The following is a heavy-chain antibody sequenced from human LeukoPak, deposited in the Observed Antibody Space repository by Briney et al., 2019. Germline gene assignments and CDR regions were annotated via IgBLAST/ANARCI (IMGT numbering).Heavy chain of an antibody. CDR1: GFSLSTSGMC. D-gene: IGHD3-3*01. Sequence: SGPTLVNPTQTLTLTCTFSGFSLSTSGMCVSWIRQPPGKALEWFSPLDWDDDKYYSTSLKTRLTISKDTSKNQVVLTMTNMDPVDTAMYYCARIRSYDFWSGYYFFDYWGQGTLVTVSS. V-gene: IGHV2-70*01. CDR2: LDWDDDK. J-gene: IGHJ4*02. CDR3: ARIRSYDFWSGYYFFDY.